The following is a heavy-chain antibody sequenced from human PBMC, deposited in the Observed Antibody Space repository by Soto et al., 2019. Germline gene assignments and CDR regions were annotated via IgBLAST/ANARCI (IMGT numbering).Heavy chain of an antibody. J-gene: IGHJ4*02. CDR3: AKGQALETRFDL. D-gene: IGHD1-1*01. CDR1: GFSFSSYG. CDR2: ITGSSIDT. Sequence: GGSLRLSCEAFGFSFSSYGMSWVRQAPGKGLEWVSGITGSSIDTYYPDPVKGRFTISRDNSKNTLYLHMHSLRVDDTAVYYCAKGQALETRFDLWGQGTLVTVSS. V-gene: IGHV3-23*01.